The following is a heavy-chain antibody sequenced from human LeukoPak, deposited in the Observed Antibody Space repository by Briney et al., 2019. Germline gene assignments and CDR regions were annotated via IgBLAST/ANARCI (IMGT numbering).Heavy chain of an antibody. J-gene: IGHJ4*02. CDR3: ARADGYYYPADY. V-gene: IGHV4-59*01. CDR2: IYYTGST. CDR1: GGSISSYY. D-gene: IGHD3-22*01. Sequence: PSETLSLTCTVSGGSISSYYWSWIRQPPGKGLGWIGYIYYTGSTNYNPSLTSRVTISVDTSKNQFSLNLTSVTATDTAVYYCARADGYYYPADYWGQGTLVTVS.